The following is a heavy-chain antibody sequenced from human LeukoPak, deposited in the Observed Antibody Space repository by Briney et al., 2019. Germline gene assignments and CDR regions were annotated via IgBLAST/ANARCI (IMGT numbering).Heavy chain of an antibody. D-gene: IGHD2-2*01. J-gene: IGHJ4*02. CDR3: ATSLQDIVVVPAILDY. V-gene: IGHV1-69*04. Sequence: GASVKVSCKASGGTFSSYAISWVRQAPGQRLEWMGRIIPIFGIANYAQKFQGRVTITADKSTSTAYMELSSLRSEDTAVYYCATSLQDIVVVPAILDYWGQGTLVTVSS. CDR1: GGTFSSYA. CDR2: IIPIFGIA.